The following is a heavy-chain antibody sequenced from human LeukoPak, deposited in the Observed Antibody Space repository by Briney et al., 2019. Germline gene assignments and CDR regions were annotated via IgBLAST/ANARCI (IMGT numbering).Heavy chain of an antibody. Sequence: PSETQSLLCTVSGGSISSSSYYSGWIRQPPGKGLEWIGSIYYSGSTYYNPSLKSRVTISVETSKNQFSRKLRSVTAADTAVYYCARQGGYYDSSGYYKRDDWGKGTPVTVSS. J-gene: IGHJ6*04. D-gene: IGHD3-22*01. CDR3: ARQGGYYDSSGYYKRDD. CDR1: GGSISSSSYY. CDR2: IYYSGST. V-gene: IGHV4-39*01.